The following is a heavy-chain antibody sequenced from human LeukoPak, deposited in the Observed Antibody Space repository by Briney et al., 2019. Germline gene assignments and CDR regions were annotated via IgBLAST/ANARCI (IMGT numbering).Heavy chain of an antibody. D-gene: IGHD6-13*01. CDR1: GGSISSGGYS. Sequence: SQTLSLTCAVSGGSISSGGYSWSWIRQPPGKGLEWIGYISHSGSTYYNPSLKSQVTISVDRSKNQFSLKLTSVTAADTAVYYCARYSSTWPYWYFDLWGRGTLVTVSS. CDR2: ISHSGST. CDR3: ARYSSTWPYWYFDL. V-gene: IGHV4-30-2*01. J-gene: IGHJ2*01.